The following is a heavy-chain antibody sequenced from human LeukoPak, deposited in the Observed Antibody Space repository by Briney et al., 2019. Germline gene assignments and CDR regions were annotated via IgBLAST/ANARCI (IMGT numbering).Heavy chain of an antibody. CDR2: IWYDGSNK. Sequence: PGGSLRLSCAASGFTFSSYGMHWVRQAPGKGLEWVAVIWYDGSNKYYADSVKGRFTISRDNSKNTLYLQMNSLRAEDTAVYYCARESPYCSSTSCYFDYWGQGTLVTVSS. V-gene: IGHV3-33*01. J-gene: IGHJ4*02. CDR3: ARESPYCSSTSCYFDY. D-gene: IGHD2-2*01. CDR1: GFTFSSYG.